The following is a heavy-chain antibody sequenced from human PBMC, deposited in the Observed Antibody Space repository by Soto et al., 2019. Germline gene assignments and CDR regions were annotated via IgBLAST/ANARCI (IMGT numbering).Heavy chain of an antibody. Sequence: PGGSLRLSCAASGFTFTRYSMNWVRQAPGKGLEWVPSISSTTNYIYYADSMKGRFTVSRDNAKNSVYPEMNSLSAEDTALYYCARESEDLTSNFDYWGQGTLVTVSS. CDR2: ISSTTNYI. V-gene: IGHV3-21*01. J-gene: IGHJ4*02. CDR3: ARESEDLTSNFDY. CDR1: GFTFTRYS.